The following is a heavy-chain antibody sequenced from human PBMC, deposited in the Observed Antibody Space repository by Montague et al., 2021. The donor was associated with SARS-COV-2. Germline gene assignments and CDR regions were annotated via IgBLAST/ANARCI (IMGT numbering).Heavy chain of an antibody. CDR3: VRVTGLTLTDPFDY. V-gene: IGHV4-39*01. CDR1: GDSISSSDYY. D-gene: IGHD3-9*01. CDR2: VYYNGAT. J-gene: IGHJ4*02. Sequence: SETLSLTCSVSGDSISSSDYYWGWIRQPPGKGLDWVGNVYYNGATYYNPSLQSRLTISGDRTKNQFSLELRSVTAADTAVYYCVRVTGLTLTDPFDYWGQGNLVTVSS.